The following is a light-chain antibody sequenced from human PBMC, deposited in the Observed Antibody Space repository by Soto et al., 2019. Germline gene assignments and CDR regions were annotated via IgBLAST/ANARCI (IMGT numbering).Light chain of an antibody. Sequence: NVLTQSPGTLSLSPGERATLSCRASQSVSSSYLAWYQQKPGQAPRLLIYGASSRATGIPDRFSDSGSGTDFTLTISRLEPEDFAVYYCQQYGSSPRTFGQGTKVDIK. V-gene: IGKV3-20*01. CDR2: GAS. J-gene: IGKJ1*01. CDR1: QSVSSSY. CDR3: QQYGSSPRT.